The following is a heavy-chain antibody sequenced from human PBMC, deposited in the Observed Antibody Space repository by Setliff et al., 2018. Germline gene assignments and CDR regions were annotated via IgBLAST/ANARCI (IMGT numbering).Heavy chain of an antibody. D-gene: IGHD3-10*01. J-gene: IGHJ4*02. Sequence: ASVKVSCKASGYTFTNYGVTWVRQAPGQGLEWMGWIGAYNGNTYNAHKFQGRLTMTRDTSTGTVYMELSGLTSEDTAVYYCATDMVYWGQGTLVTVSS. CDR3: ATDMVY. V-gene: IGHV1-18*01. CDR1: GYTFTNYG. CDR2: IGAYNGNT.